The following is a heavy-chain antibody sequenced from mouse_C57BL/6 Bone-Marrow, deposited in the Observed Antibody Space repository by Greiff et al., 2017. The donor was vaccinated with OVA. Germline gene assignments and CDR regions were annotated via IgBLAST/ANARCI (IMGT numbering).Heavy chain of an antibody. V-gene: IGHV1-4*01. CDR2: INPSSGYT. Sequence: QVQLKQSGAELARPGASVKMSCKASGYTFTSYTMHWVKQRPGQGLEWIGYINPSSGYTKYNQKFKDKATLTADKSSSTAYMQLSSLTSEDSAVYYCARNYYGSSFAYWGQVTLVTVSA. CDR3: ARNYYGSSFAY. CDR1: GYTFTSYT. D-gene: IGHD1-1*01. J-gene: IGHJ3*01.